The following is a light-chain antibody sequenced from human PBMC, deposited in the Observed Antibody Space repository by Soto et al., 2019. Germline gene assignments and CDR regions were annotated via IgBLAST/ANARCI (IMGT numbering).Light chain of an antibody. V-gene: IGKV1-39*01. CDR3: QHTFNTPPT. Sequence: DIQMTQSPSSLSASIGDRVTISCRASQRISTYLNWYQQNPGKAPKLLIYEASILQSGVPSRFSGSGSGTDFTLTINSLQPEDFATYYCQHTFNTPPTFGQGTKV. CDR2: EAS. J-gene: IGKJ1*01. CDR1: QRISTY.